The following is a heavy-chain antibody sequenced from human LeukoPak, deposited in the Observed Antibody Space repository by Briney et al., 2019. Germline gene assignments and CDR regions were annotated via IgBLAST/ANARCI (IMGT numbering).Heavy chain of an antibody. V-gene: IGHV4-38-2*02. J-gene: IGHJ4*02. CDR3: AREGDDILTGPIYYFDY. CDR1: GYSISSGYY. D-gene: IGHD3-9*01. Sequence: SETLSLTCTVSGYSISSGYYWGWIRQPPGKGLEWIGSIYHSGSTYYNPSLKSRVTISVDTSKNQFSLKLSSVTAADTAVYYCAREGDDILTGPIYYFDYWGQGTLVTVSS. CDR2: IYHSGST.